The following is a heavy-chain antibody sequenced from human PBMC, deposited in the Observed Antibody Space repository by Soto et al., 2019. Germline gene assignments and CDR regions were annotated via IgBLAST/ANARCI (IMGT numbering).Heavy chain of an antibody. CDR3: ARRLYYDSSGFEGGGMDV. J-gene: IGHJ6*02. Sequence: PSETLSLTCAVSGGSISSGGYSWSWIRQPPGKGLEWIGNIYHSGSTYYNPSLKRRVTISVDTSKNQFSLKLSSVTAADTAVYYCARRLYYDSSGFEGGGMDVWGQGTTVTVSS. CDR1: GGSISSGGYS. D-gene: IGHD3-22*01. CDR2: IYHSGST. V-gene: IGHV4-30-2*03.